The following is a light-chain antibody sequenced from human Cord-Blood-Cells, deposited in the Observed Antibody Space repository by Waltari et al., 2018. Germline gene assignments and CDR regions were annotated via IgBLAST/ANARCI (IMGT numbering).Light chain of an antibody. J-gene: IGLJ2*01. CDR1: STDIGGYHY. Sequence: HSALTHTASVSESPGHSITTPCTGTSTDIGGYHYLSWYQQHPGKAPKLMIYDVSNRPSGVSNRFSGSKSGNTASLTISGLQAEDEADYYCSSYTSSSTVVFGGGTKLTVL. V-gene: IGLV2-14*01. CDR2: DVS. CDR3: SSYTSSSTVV.